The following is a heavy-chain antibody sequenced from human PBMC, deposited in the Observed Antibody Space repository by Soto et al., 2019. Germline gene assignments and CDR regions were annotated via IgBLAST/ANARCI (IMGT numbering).Heavy chain of an antibody. CDR2: IWYDGSNK. J-gene: IGHJ4*02. V-gene: IGHV3-33*07. CDR1: GFTFSGSD. D-gene: IGHD6-13*01. Sequence: GGSLRLSCAASGFTFSGSDMYWVRQATGKGLEWVAVIWYDGSNKYYADSVKGRFTISRDNSKNTLYLQMNSLRAEDTAVYYCARSRSYIAAAGTWYFDYWGQGTLVTVSS. CDR3: ARSRSYIAAAGTWYFDY.